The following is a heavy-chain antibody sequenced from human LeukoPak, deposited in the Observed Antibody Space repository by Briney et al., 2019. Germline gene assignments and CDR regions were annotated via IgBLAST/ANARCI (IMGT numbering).Heavy chain of an antibody. CDR1: GGSFSGYY. CDR2: INHSEST. V-gene: IGHV4-34*01. D-gene: IGHD4-17*01. J-gene: IGHJ6*02. CDR3: ARIETTVTTSRNYYYYYYGMDV. Sequence: SETLSLTCAVYGGSFSGYYWSWIRQPPGKGLEWIGEINHSESTNYNPSLKSRITISVDTSKNQFSLKLSSVTAADTAVYYCARIETTVTTSRNYYYYYYGMDVWGQGTTVTVSS.